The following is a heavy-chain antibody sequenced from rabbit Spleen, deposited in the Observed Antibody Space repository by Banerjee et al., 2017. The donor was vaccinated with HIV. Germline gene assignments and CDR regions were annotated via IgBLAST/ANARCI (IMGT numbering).Heavy chain of an antibody. CDR3: ARDLVAVIGWNFSL. Sequence: QEQLEESGGDLVKPEGSLTLTCTASGFSFSSSYWICWVRQAPGKGLELIACIATSSGGTWYASWVNGRFTISKTSSTTVTLQMTSLTAADTATYFCARDLVAVIGWNFSLWGPGTLVTVS. J-gene: IGHJ4*01. D-gene: IGHD1-1*01. V-gene: IGHV1S45*01. CDR1: GFSFSSSYW. CDR2: IATSSGGT.